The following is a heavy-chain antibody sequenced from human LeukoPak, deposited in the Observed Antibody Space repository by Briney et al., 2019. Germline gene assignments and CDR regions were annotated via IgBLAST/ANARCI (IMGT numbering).Heavy chain of an antibody. J-gene: IGHJ4*02. CDR1: GYTFTGYY. V-gene: IGHV1-2*02. CDR3: ARGWLQLRVDY. CDR2: INPNSGGT. Sequence: GASVRVSCKASGYTFTGYYMHWVRQAPGQNLEWMGWINPNSGGTNYAQKFQGRVTMTRDTSSSTAYMELRNIRSDDTAIYYCARGWLQLRVDYWGQGTLVTVSS. D-gene: IGHD5-24*01.